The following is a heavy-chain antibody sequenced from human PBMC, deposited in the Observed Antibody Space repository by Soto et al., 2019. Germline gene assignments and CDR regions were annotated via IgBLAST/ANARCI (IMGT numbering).Heavy chain of an antibody. CDR2: IYPGDSDT. CDR1: GYSFTSYW. CDR3: ARGDITMVRGVMKGGFDY. J-gene: IGHJ4*02. Sequence: LGESLKISCKGSGYSFTSYWIGWVRQMPGKGLEWMGIIYPGDSDTRYSPSFQGQVTISADKSISTAYLQWSSLKASDTAMYYCARGDITMVRGVMKGGFDYWGQGTLVTVYS. D-gene: IGHD3-10*01. V-gene: IGHV5-51*01.